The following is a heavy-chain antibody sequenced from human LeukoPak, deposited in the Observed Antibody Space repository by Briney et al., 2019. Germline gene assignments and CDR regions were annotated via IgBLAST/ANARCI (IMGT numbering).Heavy chain of an antibody. J-gene: IGHJ4*02. CDR2: IYTSGST. D-gene: IGHD2-21*02. CDR3: ARYAPRGGGDCYSCDYFDY. CDR1: GGSISSYY. V-gene: IGHV4-4*09. Sequence: PSETLSLTCTVSGGSISSYYWSWIRQPPGKGLEWIGYIYTSGSTNYNPSLKSRVTISVDTSKNQFSLKLSSVTAADTAVYYCARYAPRGGGDCYSCDYFDYWGQGTLVTVSS.